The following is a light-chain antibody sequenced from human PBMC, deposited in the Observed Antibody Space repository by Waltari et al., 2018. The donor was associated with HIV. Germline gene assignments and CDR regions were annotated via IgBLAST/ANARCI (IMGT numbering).Light chain of an antibody. CDR3: GTWDSSLSGGV. CDR1: SPNIGKNY. J-gene: IGLJ3*02. V-gene: IGLV1-51*01. CDR2: DNN. Sequence: QSVLTQPPSVSAAPGPTVTITFSGSSPNIGKNYLSWYQQLPGTAPQLLIYDNNKRPSGIPDRFSGSKSGTSATLGITGLQTGDEADYYCGTWDSSLSGGVFGGGTKLTVL.